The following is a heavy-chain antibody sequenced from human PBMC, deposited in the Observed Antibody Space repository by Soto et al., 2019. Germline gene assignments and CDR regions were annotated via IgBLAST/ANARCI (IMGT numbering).Heavy chain of an antibody. CDR3: AKVPLEMATIIFFDY. V-gene: IGHV3-23*01. D-gene: IGHD5-12*01. CDR2: ISGSGGST. Sequence: GGSLRLSCAASGFTLRSYAMSWVRQAPGKGLEWVSAISGSGGSTYYADSVKGRFTMSRDNSKKRLYLQMNSLRAEDTSVYYCAKVPLEMATIIFFDYWGQGTLVTVSS. CDR1: GFTLRSYA. J-gene: IGHJ4*02.